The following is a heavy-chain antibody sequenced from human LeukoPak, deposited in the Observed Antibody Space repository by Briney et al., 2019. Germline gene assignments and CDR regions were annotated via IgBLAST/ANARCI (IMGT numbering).Heavy chain of an antibody. V-gene: IGHV4-59*01. Sequence: SETLSLTCTVSGDSISSYYWSWIRQPPRKRLEGIGYIYYSGSTNYNPSLKSRVSISVDTSKNQFSLKLSSVTAADTAVYYCARGIGMYSSTWYWFDPWGQGILVTVSS. D-gene: IGHD6-13*01. J-gene: IGHJ5*02. CDR3: ARGIGMYSSTWYWFDP. CDR1: GDSISSYY. CDR2: IYYSGST.